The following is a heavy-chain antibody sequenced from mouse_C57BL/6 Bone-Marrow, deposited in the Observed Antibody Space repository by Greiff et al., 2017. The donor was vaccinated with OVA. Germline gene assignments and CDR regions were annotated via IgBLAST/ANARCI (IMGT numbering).Heavy chain of an antibody. CDR3: ARLWPFDD. CDR1: GFTFSSYG. V-gene: IGHV5-6*01. D-gene: IGHD1-1*02. CDR2: ISSGGSYT. Sequence: EVKVVESGGDLVKPGGSLKLSCAASGFTFSSYGMSWVRQTPDKRLEWVATISSGGSYTYYPDSVKGRFTISRDNTKNTLYLQVSSLVYEDATMYYCARLWPFDDWGKGTTLTVSS. J-gene: IGHJ2*01.